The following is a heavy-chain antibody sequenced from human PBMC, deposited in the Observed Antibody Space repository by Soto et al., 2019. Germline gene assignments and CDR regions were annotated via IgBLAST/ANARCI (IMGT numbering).Heavy chain of an antibody. D-gene: IGHD4-17*01. CDR2: ISYDGSHK. V-gene: IGHV3-30*18. Sequence: QVQLVESGGGVVQPGRSLRLSCAASGFTCSSYGMHWVRQAPGKGLEWLAVISYDGSHKSYTDSVKGRFTISRDNSKNTLYLQMNSLRAEDMAVYYCAKDNVYGNHSYASDWGQGTLVTVSS. CDR3: AKDNVYGNHSYASD. J-gene: IGHJ4*02. CDR1: GFTCSSYG.